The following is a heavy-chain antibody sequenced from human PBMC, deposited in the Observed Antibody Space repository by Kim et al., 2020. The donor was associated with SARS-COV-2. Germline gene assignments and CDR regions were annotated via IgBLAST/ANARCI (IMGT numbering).Heavy chain of an antibody. CDR2: MNPNSGNT. J-gene: IGHJ3*02. Sequence: ASVKVSCKASGYTFTSYDINWVRQATGQGLEWMGWMNPNSGNTGYAQKFQGRVTMTRNTSISTAYMELSSLRSEDTAVYYCASMIAVAGIAFDIWGQGTMVTVSS. CDR3: ASMIAVAGIAFDI. V-gene: IGHV1-8*01. D-gene: IGHD6-19*01. CDR1: GYTFTSYD.